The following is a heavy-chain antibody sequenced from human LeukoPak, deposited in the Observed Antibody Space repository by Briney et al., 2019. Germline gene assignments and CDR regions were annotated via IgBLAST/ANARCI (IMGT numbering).Heavy chain of an antibody. CDR2: ISAYNGNT. CDR1: GYTFTSYG. D-gene: IGHD2-15*01. V-gene: IGHV1-18*01. Sequence: HEASVKVSCKASGYTFTSYGISWVRQAPGQGLEWMGWISAYNGNTNYAQKLQGRVTMTTDTSISTAYMELSRLRSDDTAVYYCARVAAPYSYYFDYWGQGTLVTVSS. J-gene: IGHJ4*02. CDR3: ARVAAPYSYYFDY.